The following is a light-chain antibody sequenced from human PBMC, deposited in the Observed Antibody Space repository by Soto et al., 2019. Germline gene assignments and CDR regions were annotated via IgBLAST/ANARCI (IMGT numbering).Light chain of an antibody. V-gene: IGKV1-39*01. J-gene: IGKJ2*01. CDR2: AAS. CDR3: QQSYSTPYT. CDR1: QTIGSY. Sequence: DIQMTQSPSSLSASVGDRVTITCRASQTIGSYLNWYQHTPGKAPKVLIYAASHLPSGVPSRFSGSGSKIDFTLTIGSLQPEDFGTYYCQQSYSTPYTFGQGTKLEI.